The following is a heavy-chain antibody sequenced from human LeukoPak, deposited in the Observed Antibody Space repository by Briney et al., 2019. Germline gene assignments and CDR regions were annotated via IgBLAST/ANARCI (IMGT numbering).Heavy chain of an antibody. D-gene: IGHD3-10*01. CDR3: ARDYYGSGSYSAFDI. J-gene: IGHJ3*02. Sequence: PGRSLRLSCAASGFTVSSNYMTWVSQAPGKGLEWDSVIYSGGITYYADSVKGRFTISRDNSKNTLYLQMNSLRAEDTAVYYCARDYYGSGSYSAFDIWGQGTMVTVSS. CDR2: IYSGGIT. CDR1: GFTVSSNY. V-gene: IGHV3-53*01.